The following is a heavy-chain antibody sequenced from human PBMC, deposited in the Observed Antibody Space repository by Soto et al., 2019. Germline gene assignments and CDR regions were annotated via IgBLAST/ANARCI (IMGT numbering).Heavy chain of an antibody. J-gene: IGHJ5*02. V-gene: IGHV4-34*01. CDR3: ARGLRGAYDFWSGYFAFFGGKEFDP. Sequence: PSETLSLTCAVYGGSFSGYYWSWIRQPPGKGLEWIGEINHSGSTNYNPSLKSRVTISVDTSKNQFSLKLSSVTAADTAVYYCARGLRGAYDFWSGYFAFFGGKEFDPWGQGTLVTSPQ. D-gene: IGHD3-3*01. CDR1: GGSFSGYY. CDR2: INHSGST.